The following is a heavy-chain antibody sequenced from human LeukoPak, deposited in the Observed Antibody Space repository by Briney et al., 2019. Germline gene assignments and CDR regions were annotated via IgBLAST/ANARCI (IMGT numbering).Heavy chain of an antibody. CDR1: GFTVSSNY. CDR2: ISSSSSYI. CDR3: ARALDYYDRQAAFDI. D-gene: IGHD3-22*01. J-gene: IGHJ3*02. V-gene: IGHV3-21*01. Sequence: PGGSLRLSCAASGFTVSSNYMSWVRQAPGKGLEWVSSISSSSSYIYYADSVKGRFTISRDNDKNSLYLQMNSLRAEDTAVYYCARALDYYDRQAAFDIWGQGTMVTVSS.